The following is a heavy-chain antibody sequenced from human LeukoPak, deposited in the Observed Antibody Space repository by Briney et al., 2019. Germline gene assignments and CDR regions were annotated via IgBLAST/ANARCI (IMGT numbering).Heavy chain of an antibody. V-gene: IGHV1-18*01. J-gene: IGHJ1*01. Sequence: ASVKVSCKASGYTFTSYGISWVRQAPGQGLEWMGWISAYNGNTNYAQKLQGRVTMTTDTSTSTAYMELRSLRSDDTAVYYCARDLAPPIGTGSGYYRYLGHWGQGTLVTVSS. CDR1: GYTFTSYG. CDR2: ISAYNGNT. D-gene: IGHD3-3*01. CDR3: ARDLAPPIGTGSGYYRYLGH.